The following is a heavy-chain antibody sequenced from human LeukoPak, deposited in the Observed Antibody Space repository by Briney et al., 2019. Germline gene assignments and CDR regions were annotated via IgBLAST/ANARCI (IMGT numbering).Heavy chain of an antibody. D-gene: IGHD3-22*01. CDR2: ISGSGGST. V-gene: IGHV3-23*01. CDR1: GFTFSSYA. J-gene: IGHJ6*02. Sequence: GGSLRLSCAASGFTFSSYAMHWVRQAPGKGLEWVSAISGSGGSTYYADSVKGRFTISRDNSKNTLYLQMNSLRAEDTAVYYCAKDLDRGYDSTNYYYGMDVWGQGTTVTVSS. CDR3: AKDLDRGYDSTNYYYGMDV.